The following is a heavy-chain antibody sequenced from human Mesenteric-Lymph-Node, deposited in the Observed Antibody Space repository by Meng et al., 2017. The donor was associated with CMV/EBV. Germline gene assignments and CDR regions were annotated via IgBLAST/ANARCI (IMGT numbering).Heavy chain of an antibody. J-gene: IGHJ6*02. Sequence: SVKVSCKASGDTFSNYAFNWVRQAPGQGLEWMGGFIPVFGTTNYAQKFQGRVTITTDESSSTAYMELSSLRSEDTAVYYCARGVVVVVASTQYYYYGMDVWGQGTTVTVSS. D-gene: IGHD2-21*01. CDR3: ARGVVVVVASTQYYYYGMDV. V-gene: IGHV1-69*05. CDR1: GDTFSNYA. CDR2: FIPVFGTT.